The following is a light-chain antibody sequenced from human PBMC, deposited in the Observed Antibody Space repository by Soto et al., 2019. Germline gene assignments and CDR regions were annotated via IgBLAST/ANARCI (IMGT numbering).Light chain of an antibody. Sequence: QSVLTQSPSASGSPGQSVTISCTGTSSDVGNYKYVSWYQQHPGKAPKLMIYEVSKRPSGVPDRFSGSKSGNTASPTVSGLQVEDEADYYCSSYAGSNFWVFGGGTKLTVL. J-gene: IGLJ3*02. V-gene: IGLV2-8*01. CDR2: EVS. CDR1: SSDVGNYKY. CDR3: SSYAGSNFWV.